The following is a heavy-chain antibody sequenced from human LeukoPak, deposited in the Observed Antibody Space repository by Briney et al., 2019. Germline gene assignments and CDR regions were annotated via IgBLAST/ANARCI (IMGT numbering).Heavy chain of an antibody. CDR1: GYTFTSYD. CDR3: ARGPRYNGDYVRGNTIDY. Sequence: ASVKVSCKASGYTFTSYDINWVRQATGQGVEWMGWMNPNSGNTGYAQKFQGRVTMTRNTSISTAYMELSSLRSEDTAVYYCARGPRYNGDYVRGNTIDYWGQGTLVTVSS. D-gene: IGHD4-17*01. CDR2: MNPNSGNT. J-gene: IGHJ4*02. V-gene: IGHV1-8*01.